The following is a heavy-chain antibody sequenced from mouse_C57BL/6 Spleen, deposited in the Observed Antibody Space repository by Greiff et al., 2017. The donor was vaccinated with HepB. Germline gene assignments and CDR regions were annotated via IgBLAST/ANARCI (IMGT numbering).Heavy chain of an antibody. Sequence: QVQLLQPGAELVKPGASVKLSCKASGYTFTSYWMHWVKQRPGQGLEWIGMIHPNSGSTNYNEKFKSKATLTVDKSSSTAYMQLSSLTSEDSAVYYCARSRSAQAWFAYWGQGTLVTVSA. CDR2: IHPNSGST. V-gene: IGHV1-64*01. CDR3: ARSRSAQAWFAY. CDR1: GYTFTSYW. D-gene: IGHD3-2*02. J-gene: IGHJ3*01.